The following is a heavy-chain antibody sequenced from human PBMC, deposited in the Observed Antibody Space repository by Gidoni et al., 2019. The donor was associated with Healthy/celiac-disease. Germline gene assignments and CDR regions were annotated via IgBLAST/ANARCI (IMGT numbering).Heavy chain of an antibody. CDR1: GGSFSGYY. Sequence: QVQLQQWGAGLLKPSATLSLTCAVYGGSFSGYYWSWIRQPPGKGLEWIGEINHSGSTNYNPSLKSRVTISVDTSKNQFSLKLSSVTAADTAVYYCASINWGSSLRVFDYWGQGTLVTVSS. CDR2: INHSGST. CDR3: ASINWGSSLRVFDY. D-gene: IGHD3-16*01. J-gene: IGHJ4*02. V-gene: IGHV4-34*01.